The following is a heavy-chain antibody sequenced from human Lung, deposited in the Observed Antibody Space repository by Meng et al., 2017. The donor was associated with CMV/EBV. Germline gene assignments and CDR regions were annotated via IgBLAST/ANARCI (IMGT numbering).Heavy chain of an antibody. CDR3: AKAFSASWYREYYDY. D-gene: IGHD6-13*01. CDR2: FTASGGST. CDR1: EFTFSNYA. Sequence: SXAASEFTFSNYAMSWVRQAPGRGLEWVSAFTASGGSTYYTDSVKGRFTVSRDNSKNTLYLQMNNLRAEDTAVFYCAKAFSASWYREYYDYWGQGALVXVSS. V-gene: IGHV3-23*01. J-gene: IGHJ4*02.